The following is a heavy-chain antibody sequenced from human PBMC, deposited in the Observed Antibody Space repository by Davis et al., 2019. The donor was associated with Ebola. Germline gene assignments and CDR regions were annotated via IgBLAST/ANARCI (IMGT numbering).Heavy chain of an antibody. V-gene: IGHV3-7*03. Sequence: GESLKISCAASGFTFSSYSMNWVRQAPGKGLEWVANIKQDGSEKYYVDSVKGRFTISRDNAKNSLYLQMNSLRAEDTAVYYCALWREYQLLFGWFDPWGQGTLVTVSS. CDR1: GFTFSSYS. CDR2: IKQDGSEK. CDR3: ALWREYQLLFGWFDP. J-gene: IGHJ5*02. D-gene: IGHD2-2*01.